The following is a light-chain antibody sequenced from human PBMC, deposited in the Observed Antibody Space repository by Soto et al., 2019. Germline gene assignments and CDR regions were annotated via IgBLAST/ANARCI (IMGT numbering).Light chain of an antibody. V-gene: IGKV3-20*01. Sequence: EIVLTQSPATLSLSPGERATLSCRASQSVSSYLAWYQQEPGQAPRLLIYGASSRATGIPDRFSGSGSGTDFTLTISRLEPEDFAVYYCQQYGSSPRGTFGQGTKVDIK. CDR1: QSVSSY. CDR2: GAS. J-gene: IGKJ1*01. CDR3: QQYGSSPRGT.